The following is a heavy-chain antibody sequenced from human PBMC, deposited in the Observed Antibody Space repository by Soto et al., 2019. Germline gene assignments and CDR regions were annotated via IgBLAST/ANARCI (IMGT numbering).Heavy chain of an antibody. V-gene: IGHV4-34*01. Sequence: PSETLSLTCAVYGGSFSGYYWSWIRQPPGKGLEWIGEINHSGSTNYNPSLKSRVTISVDTSKNQFSLKLSSVTAAGTAVYYCGASNFLRFWGGFPPPPYYGRDVWGKGTRVTVP. D-gene: IGHD3-3*01. CDR1: GGSFSGYY. J-gene: IGHJ6*04. CDR3: GASNFLRFWGGFPPPPYYGRDV. CDR2: INHSGST.